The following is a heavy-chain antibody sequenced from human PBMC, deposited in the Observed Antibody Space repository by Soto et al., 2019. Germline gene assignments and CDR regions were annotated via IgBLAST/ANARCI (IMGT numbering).Heavy chain of an antibody. CDR2: ISSSSSTI. J-gene: IGHJ5*02. Sequence: GSLRLSCAASGFTFSSYSMNWVRQAPGKGLEWVSYISSSSSTIYYADSVKGRFTISRDNAKNSLYLQMNSLRAEDTAVYYCARVWGDIVVVPAATPGWWFDPWGQGTLVTVSS. CDR1: GFTFSSYS. CDR3: ARVWGDIVVVPAATPGWWFDP. V-gene: IGHV3-48*01. D-gene: IGHD2-2*01.